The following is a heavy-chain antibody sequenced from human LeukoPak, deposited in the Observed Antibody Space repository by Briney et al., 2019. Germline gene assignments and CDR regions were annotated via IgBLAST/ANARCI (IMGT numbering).Heavy chain of an antibody. J-gene: IGHJ4*02. Sequence: GESLKISCKGSGYSFTSYWIGWVRQMPGKGMEWMGIIYPGDSDTRYSPSFQGQVTISADKSISTAYLQWSSLQASDTAMYYCARRREDSGSYRTRIYDYWGQGTLVTVSS. CDR2: IYPGDSDT. D-gene: IGHD1-26*01. CDR1: GYSFTSYW. CDR3: ARRREDSGSYRTRIYDY. V-gene: IGHV5-51*01.